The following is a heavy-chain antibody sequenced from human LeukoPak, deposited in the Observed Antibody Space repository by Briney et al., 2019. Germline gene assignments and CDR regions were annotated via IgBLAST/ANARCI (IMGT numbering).Heavy chain of an antibody. J-gene: IGHJ4*02. D-gene: IGHD4-17*01. CDR3: VRRTGLGKATVPFGGHFDS. CDR1: GFTFSSYS. Sequence: GGSLRLSCAASGFTFSSYSFNWVRQVPGKGLEWVSSITTTFYTYYTDSVKGRFTISRDNAKNSLYLQMISLRAEDTAVYYCVRRTGLGKATVPFGGHFDSWGQGTLVVVSS. CDR2: ITTTFYT. V-gene: IGHV3-21*01.